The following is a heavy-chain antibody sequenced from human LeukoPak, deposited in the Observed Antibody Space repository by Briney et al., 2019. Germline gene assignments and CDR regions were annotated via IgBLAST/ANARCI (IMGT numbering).Heavy chain of an antibody. Sequence: SETLSLTCAVYGGSFSGYYWSWIRQPAGKGLEWIGRIYTSGSTNYNPSLKSRVTISVDTSKNQFSLKLSSVTAADTAVYYCARDLGGAFDIWGQGTMVTVSS. CDR3: ARDLGGAFDI. V-gene: IGHV4-4*07. CDR2: IYTSGST. D-gene: IGHD1-26*01. CDR1: GGSFSGYY. J-gene: IGHJ3*02.